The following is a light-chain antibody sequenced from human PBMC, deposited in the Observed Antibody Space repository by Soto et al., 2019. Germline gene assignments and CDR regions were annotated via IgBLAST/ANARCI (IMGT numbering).Light chain of an antibody. Sequence: EIVLTQSPGTLSLSPGERATLSCRASQSVSSIYFAWYQQKPGQAPRLLIYGASSRATGIQDRFSGSGSGTDFTLTISRLEPEDFAVYYCQQFGTSPPSTFGQGTRLEIK. J-gene: IGKJ5*01. V-gene: IGKV3-20*01. CDR2: GAS. CDR3: QQFGTSPPST. CDR1: QSVSSIY.